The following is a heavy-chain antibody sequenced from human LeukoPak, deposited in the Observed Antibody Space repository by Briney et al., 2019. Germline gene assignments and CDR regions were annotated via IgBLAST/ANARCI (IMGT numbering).Heavy chain of an antibody. CDR3: ATGFRGVKVYWFDP. CDR2: IYYSGST. CDR1: GGSISSGDYY. Sequence: PSQTLSLTCTVSGGSISSGDYYWSWIRQPPGKGLEWIGYIYYSGSTYYNPSLKSRVTISVDTSKNQFSLKLSSVTAADTAVYYCATGFRGVKVYWFDPWGQGTLVTVSS. D-gene: IGHD3-10*01. J-gene: IGHJ5*02. V-gene: IGHV4-30-4*01.